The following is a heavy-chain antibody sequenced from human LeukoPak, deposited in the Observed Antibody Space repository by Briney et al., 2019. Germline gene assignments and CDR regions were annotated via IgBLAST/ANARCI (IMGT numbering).Heavy chain of an antibody. V-gene: IGHV4-39*07. CDR1: GGSISTKNYY. D-gene: IGHD2-21*01. J-gene: IGHJ4*02. CDR3: ARDVAYCGGDCYPALDY. CDR2: IYYNGST. Sequence: SETLSLTCTVSGGSISTKNYYWGWIRQPPGKGLEWIGNIYYNGSTYYNPSLKSRVTMSVDTSKNQFSLKLSSVTAADTAVYYCARDVAYCGGDCYPALDYWGQGTLVTVSS.